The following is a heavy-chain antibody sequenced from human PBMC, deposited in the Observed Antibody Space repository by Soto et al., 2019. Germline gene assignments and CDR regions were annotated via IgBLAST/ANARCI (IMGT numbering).Heavy chain of an antibody. CDR3: ARDLSGPLDY. Sequence: LRLSCATSGFTFSNYGMHWVRQAPGKGLEWVAVTRHDGTNKYYADSVKGRFTISRDNSKNTVHLQMNILRGEDTAVYYCARDLSGPLDYWGQGTLVTVSS. J-gene: IGHJ4*02. CDR2: TRHDGTNK. V-gene: IGHV3-33*01. CDR1: GFTFSNYG.